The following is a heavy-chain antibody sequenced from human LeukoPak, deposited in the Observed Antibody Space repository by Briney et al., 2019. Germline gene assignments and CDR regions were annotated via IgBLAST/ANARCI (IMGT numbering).Heavy chain of an antibody. J-gene: IGHJ4*02. Sequence: GGSLRLSCAASGFTFDVYAMHWVRQAPGKGLEWVSGISWNSGSIGYADSVRGRFTISRDNAKNSLYLQMNSLRAEDTAVYYCAKDVSLGVVVPAAILGGYFDYWGQGTLVTVSS. V-gene: IGHV3-9*01. CDR1: GFTFDVYA. CDR3: AKDVSLGVVVPAAILGGYFDY. CDR2: ISWNSGSI. D-gene: IGHD2-2*02.